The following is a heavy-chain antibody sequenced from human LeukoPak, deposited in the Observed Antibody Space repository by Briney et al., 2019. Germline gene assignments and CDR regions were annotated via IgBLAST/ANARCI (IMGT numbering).Heavy chain of an antibody. Sequence: GGSLRLSCAASGFTVSSNYMSWVRQAPGKGLEWVSVIYSGGSTYYADSVKGRFTISRHNSKNTLYRQMNSLIAEDTAVYYCAREVQLWPGAFDIWGQGTMVTVSS. CDR2: IYSGGST. D-gene: IGHD5-18*01. CDR1: GFTVSSNY. V-gene: IGHV3-53*04. CDR3: AREVQLWPGAFDI. J-gene: IGHJ3*02.